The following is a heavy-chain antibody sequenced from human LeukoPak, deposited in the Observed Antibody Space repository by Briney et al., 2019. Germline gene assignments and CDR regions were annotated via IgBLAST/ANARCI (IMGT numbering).Heavy chain of an antibody. CDR1: GFTISSYE. D-gene: IGHD6-13*01. CDR2: ISGSGGST. J-gene: IGHJ4*02. V-gene: IGHV3-23*01. Sequence: GGSLRLSCAASGFTISSYEMNWVRQAPGEGLEWVSVISGSGGSTYYVDSVKGRFTISRDNSKNTLYLQMNSLRADDTAVYYCAKVPGIAAADRGPFDYWGQGTLVTVSS. CDR3: AKVPGIAAADRGPFDY.